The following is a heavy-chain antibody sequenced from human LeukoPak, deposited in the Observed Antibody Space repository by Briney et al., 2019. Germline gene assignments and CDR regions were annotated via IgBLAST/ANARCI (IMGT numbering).Heavy chain of an antibody. D-gene: IGHD3-16*01. CDR2: ISGSGGST. CDR3: AKDLTSGATRLAAMGTHAFDI. CDR1: GFTFSSYA. V-gene: IGHV3-23*01. Sequence: PGGSLRLSCAASGFTFSSYAMSWVRQAPGKGLDWVSAISGSGGSTYYADSVKGGFTFSRDNSKNTLYLQMNSLRAEDTAVYYCAKDLTSGATRLAAMGTHAFDIWGQGTMVTVSS. J-gene: IGHJ3*02.